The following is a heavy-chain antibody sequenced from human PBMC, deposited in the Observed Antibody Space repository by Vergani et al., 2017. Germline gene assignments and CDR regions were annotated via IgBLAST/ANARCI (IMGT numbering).Heavy chain of an antibody. D-gene: IGHD6-19*01. CDR3: TRHGRSGWAGYFQH. V-gene: IGHV4-61*02. CDR2: IYNTGST. CDR1: GGSINSDSHY. J-gene: IGHJ1*01. Sequence: QVQLQESGPGLVKPSQTLSLTCTVSGGSINSDSHYWTWIRQPAGKGLEWLGRIYNTGSTHYNPSLKSRVTISVDTSKNQFSLNLTSVTAADTAVYYCTRHGRSGWAGYFQHWGQGTLVTASS.